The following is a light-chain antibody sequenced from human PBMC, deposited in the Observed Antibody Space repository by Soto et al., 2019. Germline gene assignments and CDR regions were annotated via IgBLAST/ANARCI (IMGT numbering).Light chain of an antibody. CDR3: QQYDSSSRT. V-gene: IGKV1-5*03. CDR2: KAS. Sequence: DIQMTQSPSTLSASVGDRVTITCRASQSISSWLAWYQQKPGKAPKLLIYKASSLESGVPSRFSGSGSGTELTLTISSLQPDDFASYYCQQYDSSSRTFGQGNKVEIK. J-gene: IGKJ1*01. CDR1: QSISSW.